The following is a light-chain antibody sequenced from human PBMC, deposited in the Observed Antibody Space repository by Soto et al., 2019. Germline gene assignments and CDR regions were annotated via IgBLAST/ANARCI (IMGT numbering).Light chain of an antibody. J-gene: IGLJ2*01. CDR3: QSYDTRLNTVV. CDR1: SSNIGADYD. CDR2: GNR. Sequence: QSAVTQPPSVSGAPGQRVTISCTRSSSNIGADYDVHWYQQFPGRAPKLLIYGNRNRPSGVPDRFSGTKSGTSASLDITGLQAEDEVDYYCQSYDTRLNTVVFGGGTKLTVL. V-gene: IGLV1-40*01.